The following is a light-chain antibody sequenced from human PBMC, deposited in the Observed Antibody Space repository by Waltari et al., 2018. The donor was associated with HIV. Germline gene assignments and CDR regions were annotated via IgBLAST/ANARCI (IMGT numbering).Light chain of an antibody. V-gene: IGLV1-40*01. J-gene: IGLJ3*02. CDR3: QSYDSSLSGSV. CDR2: GNN. CDR1: SPNIGTVYD. Sequence: QSVLTQPPSVAGAPGLRVSISRTVRSPNIGTVYDVHWYQQLPGTALKLLIYGNNNRPSGVPDRFSGSKSGTSASLAITGLQAEDEADYYCQSYDSSLSGSVFGGGTKLTVL.